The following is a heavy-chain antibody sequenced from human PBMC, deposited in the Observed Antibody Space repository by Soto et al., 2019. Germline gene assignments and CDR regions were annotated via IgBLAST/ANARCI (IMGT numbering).Heavy chain of an antibody. V-gene: IGHV4-59*08. CDR3: AINADV. CDR1: GACISGHF. J-gene: IGHJ6*02. Sequence: QVHLQESGPGLVKPSETLSLTCTVSGACISGHFWSWSRQPPGKGLEWIAYIYNSGSSYYPSLKSRVTISVDTSKNQLSLKLSSVIAADSAVYYCAINADVWGQGTTVTVSS. CDR2: IYNSGS.